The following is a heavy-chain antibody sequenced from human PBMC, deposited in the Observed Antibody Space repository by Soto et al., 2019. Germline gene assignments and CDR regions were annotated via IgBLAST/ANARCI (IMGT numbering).Heavy chain of an antibody. CDR2: ISGTSHDT. CDR1: GFTFSNFY. J-gene: IGHJ6*02. CDR3: ARTSGTCYSAGCYYYAMAV. D-gene: IGHD2-15*01. V-gene: IGHV3-11*03. Sequence: QVQLLESGGGLVKPGGSLRLSCAASGFTFSNFYMSWVRQAPGKGLEWVSFISGTSHDTNYADSVKGRFTISRDNANNSLHLQMHRLRAEDTALYYSARTSGTCYSAGCYYYAMAVWGQGTTVTVSS.